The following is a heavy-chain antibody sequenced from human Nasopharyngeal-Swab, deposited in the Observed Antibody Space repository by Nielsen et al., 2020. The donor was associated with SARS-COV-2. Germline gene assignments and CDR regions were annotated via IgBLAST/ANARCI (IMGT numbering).Heavy chain of an antibody. CDR3: ARGFRTPIVVVVAACCPAHGGHWFDP. J-gene: IGHJ5*02. D-gene: IGHD2-15*01. Sequence: WIRQPSGKGLEWIGEINHSGSTNYNPSLKSRVTISVDTSKNQFSLKLSSVTAADTAVYYCARGFRTPIVVVVAACCPAHGGHWFDPWGQGTLVTVSS. CDR2: INHSGST. V-gene: IGHV4-34*01.